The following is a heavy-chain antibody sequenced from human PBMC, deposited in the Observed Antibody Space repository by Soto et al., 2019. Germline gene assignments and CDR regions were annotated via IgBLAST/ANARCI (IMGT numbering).Heavy chain of an antibody. CDR3: AKAYFVWSSEQPYYCDY. CDR2: ISGSGGRS. Sequence: EVQLLDSGGGLVQPGGSLRLSCAASGFTFSNYAMTWVRQGPGEGLEWVSGISGSGGRSYYADSVKGRFTISRDNSKSTLYLQMNSLRAEDTAVYYCAKAYFVWSSEQPYYCDYWGQGTLVTVSS. V-gene: IGHV3-23*01. CDR1: GFTFSNYA. D-gene: IGHD3-16*01. J-gene: IGHJ4*02.